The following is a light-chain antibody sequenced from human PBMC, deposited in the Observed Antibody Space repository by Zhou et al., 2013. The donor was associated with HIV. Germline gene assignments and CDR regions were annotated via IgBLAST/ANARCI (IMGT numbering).Light chain of an antibody. CDR2: DAT. J-gene: IGKJ5*01. V-gene: IGKV3-11*01. CDR3: QQRIKWPIT. Sequence: EIVLTQSPGTLSLSPGERVTLSCRASQTVTNSFLAWYQQKLGQAPRLLIHDATNRATGIPARFSGSGSGTDFTLTISSLEPEDFAVYYCQQRIKWPITFGQGTRLEIK. CDR1: QTVTNSF.